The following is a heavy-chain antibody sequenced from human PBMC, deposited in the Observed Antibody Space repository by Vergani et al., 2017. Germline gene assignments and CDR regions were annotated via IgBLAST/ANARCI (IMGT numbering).Heavy chain of an antibody. V-gene: IGHV4-39*07. J-gene: IGHJ6*02. CDR2: IYYSGST. CDR3: ARDGYSSGWYGDSDYYYGMDV. CDR1: GGSISSSSYY. D-gene: IGHD6-19*01. Sequence: QLQLQESGPGLVKPSETLSLTCTVSGGSISSSSYYWGWIRQPPGKGLEWIGSIYYSGSTYYNPSLKSRVTIAVDTSKNQFSRKRSSVTAADTAVHYGARDGYSSGWYGDSDYYYGMDVWGQGTTVTVSS.